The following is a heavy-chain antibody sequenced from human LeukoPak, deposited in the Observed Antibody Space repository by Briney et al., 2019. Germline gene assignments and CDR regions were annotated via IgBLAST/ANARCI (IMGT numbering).Heavy chain of an antibody. J-gene: IGHJ4*02. CDR1: GFTFSSYA. D-gene: IGHD3-22*01. V-gene: IGHV3-23*01. CDR3: AKVYYYDSSGRLDY. CDR2: ISGSGGST. Sequence: GGSLRLSCAASGFTFSSYAMSWVRQAPGKGLEWVSAISGSGGSTYYADSVKGRFTISRDNSKDTLYLQMNSLRAEDTAVYYCAKVYYYDSSGRLDYWGQGTLVTVSS.